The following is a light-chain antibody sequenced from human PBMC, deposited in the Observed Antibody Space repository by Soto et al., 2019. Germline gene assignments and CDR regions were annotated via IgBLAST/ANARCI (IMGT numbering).Light chain of an antibody. CDR2: DAS. CDR3: QQRSNWPIT. CDR1: QSVSSY. J-gene: IGKJ5*01. V-gene: IGKV3-11*01. Sequence: EIVLTQYPDTLSLSPGERATLSCRASQSVSSYFAWYQQKPGQAPRLLIYDASNRATGIPARFSGSGSGTDFTLTISSLEPEDFAVYYCQQRSNWPITFGQGTRLEI.